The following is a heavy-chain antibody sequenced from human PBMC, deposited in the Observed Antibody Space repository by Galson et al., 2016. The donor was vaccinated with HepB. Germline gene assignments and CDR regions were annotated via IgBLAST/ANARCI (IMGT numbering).Heavy chain of an antibody. CDR1: GFTFSGHG. J-gene: IGHJ3*01. V-gene: IGHV3-33*01. CDR2: IYYDGGKK. D-gene: IGHD1-14*01. CDR3: TRDQVGTSWNVYDV. Sequence: SLRLSCAASGFTFSGHGMHWVRQAPGKGPEWVAIIYYDGGKKYYADSVKGRFTISRDNFKNMLYLQMNSLRPEDTAVYYRTRDQVGTSWNVYDVWGQGTMVTVSS.